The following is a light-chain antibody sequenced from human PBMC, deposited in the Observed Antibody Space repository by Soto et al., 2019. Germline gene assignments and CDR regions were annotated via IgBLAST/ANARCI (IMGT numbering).Light chain of an antibody. Sequence: DVVLTQAPLSMSVTPGQPASMSCKSTQSLLYGDGKTYLYWYLQRPGQPPQLLIYDAFNRFSGVPDRFSGSGSGTDFTLEISRVEAEDVGVYYCMQRTHVPITFGKGTRLEIK. V-gene: IGKV2D-29*01. CDR1: QSLLYGDGKTY. CDR2: DAF. J-gene: IGKJ5*01. CDR3: MQRTHVPIT.